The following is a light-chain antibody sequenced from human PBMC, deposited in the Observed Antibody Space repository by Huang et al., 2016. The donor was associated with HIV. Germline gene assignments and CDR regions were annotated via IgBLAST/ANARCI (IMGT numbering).Light chain of an antibody. CDR3: QQANSFSIT. CDR2: AAS. J-gene: IGKJ5*01. Sequence: DIQMTQSPSSVSASVGDRVTISCRASQDISSWLAWYQQKPGKAPKLLIYAASSLQSGVPSRFSGSGSVTDFTLTISSLQPEDFATYYCQQANSFSITFGQGTRLEIK. CDR1: QDISSW. V-gene: IGKV1-12*01.